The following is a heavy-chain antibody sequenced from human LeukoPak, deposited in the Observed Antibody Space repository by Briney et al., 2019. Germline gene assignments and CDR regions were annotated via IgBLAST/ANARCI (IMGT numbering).Heavy chain of an antibody. J-gene: IGHJ4*02. Sequence: PGGSLRLSCAASGFTFSSYWMHWVRQAPGKGLVWVSRINSDGSSTSYADSVKGRFTISRDNAKNTLYLQMNSLRAEDTAVYYCARGAPSGYSYGYPFDYWGQGTLVTVSS. CDR1: GFTFSSYW. CDR3: ARGAPSGYSYGYPFDY. CDR2: INSDGSST. D-gene: IGHD5-18*01. V-gene: IGHV3-74*01.